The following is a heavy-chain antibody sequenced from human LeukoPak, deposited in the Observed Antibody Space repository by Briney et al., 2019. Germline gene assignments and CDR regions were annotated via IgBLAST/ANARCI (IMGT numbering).Heavy chain of an antibody. V-gene: IGHV4-39*01. J-gene: IGHJ4*02. D-gene: IGHD6-19*01. CDR3: GRHGGDNSGWYWDY. Sequence: SETLSLTCTVSGGSISSSSYYWGWIRQPPGKGLEWTGNIYHSGNTYYNPSLKSRVTISVDTSKNQFSLQLSSVTAADTAVYYCGRHGGDNSGWYWDYWGQGTLVTVSS. CDR2: IYHSGNT. CDR1: GGSISSSSYY.